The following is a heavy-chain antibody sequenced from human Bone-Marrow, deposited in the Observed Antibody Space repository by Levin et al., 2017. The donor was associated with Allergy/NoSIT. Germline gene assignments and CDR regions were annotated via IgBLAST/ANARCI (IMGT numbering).Heavy chain of an antibody. D-gene: IGHD1-1*01. V-gene: IGHV3-49*04. J-gene: IGHJ4*02. CDR2: IRRKGYRGTT. CDR1: GFTFGDYD. CDR3: TRGLAPDTGPDY. Sequence: PGGSLRLSCKASGFTFGDYDMSWVRQAPGKGLEWIGCIRRKGYRGTTESAASVNARFTISRDDSKGIVYLQMSSLKTEDTAVYYCTRGLAPDTGPDYWGQGTLVTVSS.